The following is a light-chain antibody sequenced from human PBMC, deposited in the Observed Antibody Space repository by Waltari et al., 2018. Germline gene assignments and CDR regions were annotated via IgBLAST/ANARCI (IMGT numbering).Light chain of an antibody. CDR1: QSVTSNY. J-gene: IGKJ1*01. CDR3: QQYGSSPRT. CDR2: GAS. V-gene: IGKV3-20*01. Sequence: EIVLTQSPGTLSLSPGERATLSCRTIQSVTSNYLAWYQQKPGQAPRLLIHGASSRATGIPDRFSGSGSGTDFTLTISRLEPEDFAVYYCQQYGSSPRTFGQGTKVEIK.